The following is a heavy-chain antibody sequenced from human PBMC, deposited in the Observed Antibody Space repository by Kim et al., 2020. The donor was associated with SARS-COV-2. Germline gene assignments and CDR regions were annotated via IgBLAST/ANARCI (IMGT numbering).Heavy chain of an antibody. D-gene: IGHD6-13*01. CDR1: GFTFSDYY. V-gene: IGHV3-11*01. CDR3: ARSRLLASSWYDGSLNYYGMDV. CDR2: ISSSGSTI. Sequence: GGSLRLSCAASGFTFSDYYMSWIRQAPGKGLEWVSYISSSGSTIYYADSVKGRFTISRDNAKNSLYLQMNSLRAEDTAVYYCARSRLLASSWYDGSLNYYGMDVWGQGTTVTVSS. J-gene: IGHJ6*02.